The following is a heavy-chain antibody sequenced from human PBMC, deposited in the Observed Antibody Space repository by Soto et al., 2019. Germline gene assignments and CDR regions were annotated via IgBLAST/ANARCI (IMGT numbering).Heavy chain of an antibody. CDR3: ASHLRYCSSTSCYPGGYYYYMDV. J-gene: IGHJ6*03. D-gene: IGHD2-2*01. CDR1: GYTFTSYD. V-gene: IGHV1-8*01. Sequence: ASVKVSCKASGYTFTSYDINWVRQATGQGLERMGWMNPNSGNTGYAQKFQGRVTMTRNTSISTAYMELSSLRSENTAVYYCASHLRYCSSTSCYPGGYYYYMDVWGKGTTVTVSS. CDR2: MNPNSGNT.